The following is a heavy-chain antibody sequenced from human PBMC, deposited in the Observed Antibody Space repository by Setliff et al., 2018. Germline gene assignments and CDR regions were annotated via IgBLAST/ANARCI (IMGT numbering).Heavy chain of an antibody. Sequence: PSLTCTVSGGSISSSSYYWGWIRQPPGKGLEWIGSIYYSGSTYYNPSLKSRVTISVDTSKNQFSLKLSSVTAADTAVYYCARTPVVVTLRNAFDIWGQGTMVTVSS. J-gene: IGHJ3*02. D-gene: IGHD2-21*02. CDR1: GGSISSSSYY. CDR3: ARTPVVVTLRNAFDI. V-gene: IGHV4-39*07. CDR2: IYYSGST.